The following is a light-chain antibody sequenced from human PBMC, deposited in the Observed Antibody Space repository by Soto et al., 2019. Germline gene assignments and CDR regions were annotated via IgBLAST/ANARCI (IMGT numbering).Light chain of an antibody. CDR2: AAS. J-gene: IGKJ1*01. CDR1: RSLLYSPNNKNY. CDR3: QQSYSTPRT. Sequence: DIVITQSPNSLAVSLFESVTMNCRPSRSLLYSPNNKNYLGWFQQKPGKAPKLLIYAASSLQSGVPSRFSGSGSGTDFTLTISSLQPEDFATYYCQQSYSTPRTFGQGTKVDI. V-gene: IGKV1-39*01.